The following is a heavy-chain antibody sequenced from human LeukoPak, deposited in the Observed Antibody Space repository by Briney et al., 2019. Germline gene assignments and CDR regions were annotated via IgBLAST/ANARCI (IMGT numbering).Heavy chain of an antibody. CDR2: ISAYNGNT. J-gene: IGHJ4*02. D-gene: IGHD3-22*01. V-gene: IGHV1-18*01. Sequence: ASVKVSCKASGYTFTSYGTSWVRQAPGQGLEWMGWISAYNGNTNYAQKLQGRVTMTTDTSTSTAYMELRSLRSDDTAVYYCARSFYYDSSGYYPNFDYWGQGTLVTVSS. CDR3: ARSFYYDSSGYYPNFDY. CDR1: GYTFTSYG.